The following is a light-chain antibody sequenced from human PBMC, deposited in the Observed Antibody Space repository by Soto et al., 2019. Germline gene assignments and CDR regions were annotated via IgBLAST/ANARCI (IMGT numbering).Light chain of an antibody. V-gene: IGKV1-16*01. Sequence: DIQMTQSPSSLSASVVDRVTITFLASENIAKYLNWYQQKQGKAPKILIYGASSLQSGVPSRFSGSGSGTEFTLTISSLQPDDFATYYCQNYNSYSEEFGQGTKVDIK. CDR1: ENIAKY. J-gene: IGKJ1*01. CDR3: QNYNSYSEE. CDR2: GAS.